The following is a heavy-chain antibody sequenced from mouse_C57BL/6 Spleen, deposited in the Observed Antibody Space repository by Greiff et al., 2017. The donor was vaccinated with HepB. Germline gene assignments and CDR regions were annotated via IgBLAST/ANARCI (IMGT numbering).Heavy chain of an antibody. J-gene: IGHJ3*01. CDR2: INPNNGGT. CDR1: GYKFTDYN. CDR3: AIDDGYSWFSY. Sequence: VQLQQSGPELVKPGASVKIPCKASGYKFTDYNMDWVKQSHGKSLEWIGDINPNNGGTIYNQKFKGKATLTVDKSSSTAYMELRSLTSEDTAVYYCAIDDGYSWFSYWGQGPLVTVSA. D-gene: IGHD2-3*01. V-gene: IGHV1-18*01.